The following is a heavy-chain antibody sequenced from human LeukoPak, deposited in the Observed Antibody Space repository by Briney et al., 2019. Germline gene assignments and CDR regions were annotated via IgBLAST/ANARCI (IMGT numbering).Heavy chain of an antibody. J-gene: IGHJ6*03. CDR3: ARVGFGICSGGSCYYMDV. Sequence: ASVKVSCKASGYTFTSYDINWVRQATGQGLEWMGWMNPNSGNTGYAQKFQGRVTITRNTSISTAYMELSSLRSEDTAVYYCARVGFGICSGGSCYYMDVWGKGTTVTVSS. V-gene: IGHV1-8*03. D-gene: IGHD2-15*01. CDR2: MNPNSGNT. CDR1: GYTFTSYD.